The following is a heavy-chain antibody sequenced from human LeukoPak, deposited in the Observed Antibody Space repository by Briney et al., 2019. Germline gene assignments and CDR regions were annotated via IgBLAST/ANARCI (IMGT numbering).Heavy chain of an antibody. Sequence: GGSLRLSCAASGFTFSSYAMHWVRQAPGKGLEWVAVISYDGSNKYYADSVKGRFTISRDNSKNTLYLQMNSLRAEDTAVYYCARWAAPGGLWYFDYWGQGTLVTVSS. CDR1: GFTFSSYA. CDR3: ARWAAPGGLWYFDY. V-gene: IGHV3-30*04. J-gene: IGHJ4*02. CDR2: ISYDGSNK. D-gene: IGHD1-26*01.